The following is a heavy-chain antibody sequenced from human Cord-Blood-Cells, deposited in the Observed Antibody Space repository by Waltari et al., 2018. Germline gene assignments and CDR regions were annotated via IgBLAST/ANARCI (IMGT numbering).Heavy chain of an antibody. CDR1: GFTFSSYG. D-gene: IGHD1-26*01. J-gene: IGHJ4*02. CDR2: ISYDGSKK. Sequence: QVQLVESGGGVVQPGRSLRLSCAASGFTFSSYGMHWVRQAPGKGLEWVAVISYDGSKKYYADSVKGRFTISGDNSKNTLYLQMNSLRAEDTAVYYCAKGEGGSFDYWGQGTLVTVSS. CDR3: AKGEGGSFDY. V-gene: IGHV3-30*18.